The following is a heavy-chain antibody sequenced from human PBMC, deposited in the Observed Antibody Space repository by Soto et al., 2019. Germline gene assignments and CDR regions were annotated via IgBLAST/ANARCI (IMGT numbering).Heavy chain of an antibody. Sequence: QVQLVQSGAEVKKPGAPVKVSCKASGYIFTGYFIHWVRQAPGQGLEWMGWINPNSGDTYNAQKFQGWVTMTRAKSISTAYMELRRLRSDATAVYYCALGVEWLYTFHIWGQGTMVTVSS. V-gene: IGHV1-2*04. J-gene: IGHJ3*02. CDR3: ALGVEWLYTFHI. CDR2: INPNSGDT. D-gene: IGHD3-3*01. CDR1: GYIFTGYF.